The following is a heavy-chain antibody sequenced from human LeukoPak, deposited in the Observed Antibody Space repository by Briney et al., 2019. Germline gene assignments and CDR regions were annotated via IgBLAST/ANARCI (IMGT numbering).Heavy chain of an antibody. CDR3: ARERYSSGWELDY. J-gene: IGHJ4*02. V-gene: IGHV4-59*01. CDR2: IYYSGST. Sequence: SETLSLTCTVSGGSISSYYWNWIRQPPGKGLEWIGYIYYSGSTNYIPSLKSRVTISVDTSKNQFSLKLSSVTAADTAVYYCARERYSSGWELDYWGQGTLVTVSS. D-gene: IGHD6-19*01. CDR1: GGSISSYY.